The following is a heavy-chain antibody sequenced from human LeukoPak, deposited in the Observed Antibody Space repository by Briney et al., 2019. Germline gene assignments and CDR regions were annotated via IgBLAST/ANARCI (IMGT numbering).Heavy chain of an antibody. CDR2: INWNGGST. CDR3: ARAYGAARPIYYYYGMDV. CDR1: GLTFDDYG. D-gene: IGHD6-6*01. V-gene: IGHV3-20*04. J-gene: IGHJ6*02. Sequence: GGSLRLSCAASGLTFDDYGMSWVRQAPGKGLEWVSGINWNGGSTGYADSVKGRFTISRDNAKNSLYLQMNSLRAEDTALYYCARAYGAARPIYYYYGMDVWGQGTTVTVSS.